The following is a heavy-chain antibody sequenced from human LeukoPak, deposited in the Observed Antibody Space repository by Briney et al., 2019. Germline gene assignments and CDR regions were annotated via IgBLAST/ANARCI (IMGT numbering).Heavy chain of an antibody. D-gene: IGHD5-18*01. V-gene: IGHV3-30-3*01. CDR2: ISYDGGNQ. CDR1: GFTFNSYA. Sequence: PGRSLRLSCAASGFTFNSYAMLWVRQAPGKGLEWVAVISYDGGNQYYADSVKGRFTISRDNSKNMLYLHMNSLRAEDTAVYYCARDTAMVDGMDVWGQGTTVTVSS. J-gene: IGHJ6*02. CDR3: ARDTAMVDGMDV.